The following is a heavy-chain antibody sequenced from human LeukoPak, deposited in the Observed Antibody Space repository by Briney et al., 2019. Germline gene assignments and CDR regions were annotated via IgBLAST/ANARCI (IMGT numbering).Heavy chain of an antibody. D-gene: IGHD4/OR15-4a*01. CDR2: IFSST. V-gene: IGHV3-53*01. CDR1: GFTVSSNS. Sequence: GGSLRLSCTVSGFTVSSNSMSWVRQAPGKGLEWVSFIFSSTHYSDSVKGRFTISGDNSKNTLYLQMNSLRAEDTAVYYCARRAGAYSHPYDYWGQGTLVTVSS. CDR3: ARRAGAYSHPYDY. J-gene: IGHJ4*02.